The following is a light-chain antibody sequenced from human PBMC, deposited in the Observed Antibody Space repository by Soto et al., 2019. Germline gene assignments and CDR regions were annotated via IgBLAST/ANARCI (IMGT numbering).Light chain of an antibody. CDR1: SGSIASNY. CDR3: QSYDSSNWV. V-gene: IGLV6-57*01. CDR2: EDN. J-gene: IGLJ3*02. Sequence: NFMLTQPHSGSASPGKTVTISCTRSSGSIASNYVQWYQQRPGSSPTTVIYEDNQRPSGVPDRFSGSIDSSSNSASLTISGLKTEDEADYYCQSYDSSNWVFGGGTKLTVL.